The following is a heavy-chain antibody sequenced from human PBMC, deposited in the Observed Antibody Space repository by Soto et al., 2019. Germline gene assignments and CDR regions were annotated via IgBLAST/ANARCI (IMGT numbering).Heavy chain of an antibody. CDR2: IYWDDDK. V-gene: IGHV2-5*02. Sequence: QIILKESGPPLVKPTQTLTLTCTFSGFSLSSTRMAVGWIRQPPGKALEWLALIYWDDDKRYSPFLKSRLTITKDTSKNQVVLTMSNMDPVDTARYYCAHIVVAGLGYYFDYWGQGTLVTVSS. CDR3: AHIVVAGLGYYFDY. D-gene: IGHD6-19*01. J-gene: IGHJ4*02. CDR1: GFSLSSTRMA.